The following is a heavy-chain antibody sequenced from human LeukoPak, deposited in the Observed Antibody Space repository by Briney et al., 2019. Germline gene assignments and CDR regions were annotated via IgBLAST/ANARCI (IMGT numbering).Heavy chain of an antibody. CDR3: AKETKVGENLYYFDY. CDR2: LSWHSGSI. J-gene: IGHJ4*02. Sequence: PGRSLRLSCVASGFKFAMHWVRQAPRKGLEWVSGLSWHSGSIGYADSVKGRFIISRDNAKNSLYLEMNSLRPEDSALYYCAKETKVGENLYYFDYWGRGTLVTVSS. D-gene: IGHD1-26*01. CDR1: GFKFA. V-gene: IGHV3-9*01.